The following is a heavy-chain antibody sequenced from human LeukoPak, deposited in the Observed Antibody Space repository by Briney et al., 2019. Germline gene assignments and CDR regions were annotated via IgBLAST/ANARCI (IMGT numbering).Heavy chain of an antibody. D-gene: IGHD1-1*01. CDR1: GFTFSSFD. Sequence: GGSLRLSCAASGFTFSSFDMHWVRQPPGQGLEWVSTIGAASDTYYPGSVEGRFTLSRDNAKNSLYLQMNSLTAGDTAVYYCARGPPRGKYYYMDVWGKGTTVTVSS. J-gene: IGHJ6*03. CDR3: ARGPPRGKYYYMDV. V-gene: IGHV3-13*01. CDR2: IGAASDT.